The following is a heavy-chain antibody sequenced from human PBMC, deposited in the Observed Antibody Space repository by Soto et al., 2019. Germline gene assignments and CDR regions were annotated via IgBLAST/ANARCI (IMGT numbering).Heavy chain of an antibody. CDR1: GGSISSYY. J-gene: IGHJ6*02. CDR2: IYTSGST. D-gene: IGHD2-15*01. CDR3: TRDIVVVVAATGGLDYYYYGMDV. Sequence: QVQLQESGPGLVKPSETLSLTCTVSGGSISSYYWCWIRQPAGKGLEWIGRIYTSGSTHYNPSLKNRVTMSVDTPKNQFSLKLSSVTATDTAVYSCTRDIVVVVAATGGLDYYYYGMDVWGRVTTVTVSS. V-gene: IGHV4-4*07.